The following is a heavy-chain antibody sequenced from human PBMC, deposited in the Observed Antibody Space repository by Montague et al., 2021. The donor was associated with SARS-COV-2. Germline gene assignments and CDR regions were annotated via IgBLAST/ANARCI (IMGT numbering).Heavy chain of an antibody. J-gene: IGHJ3*02. CDR2: IYYSGST. D-gene: IGHD3-22*01. CDR1: GGSISSYCYY. V-gene: IGHV4-31*03. CDR3: ASPRITRIVVVDAFDI. Sequence: TLSLTCTVSGGSISSYCYYWIWIRQHPGMGLVGFVYIYYSGSTYSNPSLQIRVTISVDTSKNQLSLKLSSVTAADTAVYYCASPRITRIVVVDAFDIWGQGTMVTVSS.